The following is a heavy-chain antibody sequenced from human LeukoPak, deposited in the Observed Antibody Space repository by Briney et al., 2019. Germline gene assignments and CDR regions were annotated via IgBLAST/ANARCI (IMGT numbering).Heavy chain of an antibody. D-gene: IGHD6-13*01. CDR2: INPNSGGT. CDR3: ARVMGIAAAGTHDYYYGMDV. V-gene: IGHV1-2*02. CDR1: GYTFTGYY. J-gene: IGHJ6*02. Sequence: ASVKVSCKASGYTFTGYYMHWVRQAPGQGLEWMGWINPNSGGTNYAQKFQGRVTMTRDTSISTAYMGLSRLRSDDTAVYYCARVMGIAAAGTHDYYYGMDVWGQGTTVTVSS.